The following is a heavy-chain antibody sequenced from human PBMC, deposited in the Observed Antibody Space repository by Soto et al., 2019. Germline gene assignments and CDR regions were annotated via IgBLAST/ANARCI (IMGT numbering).Heavy chain of an antibody. D-gene: IGHD3-3*02. CDR2: ISGGGDNT. V-gene: IGHV3-23*01. CDR3: AKESHFSRGLDY. Sequence: GGSLRLSYAASGFTFSSYAMSWVRQAPGKGLEWVSLISGGGDNTYYADSVKGRFTISRDNSKNTLYLQMNSRRVEDTAVYYCAKESHFSRGLDYWGQGTLVTVSS. CDR1: GFTFSSYA. J-gene: IGHJ4*02.